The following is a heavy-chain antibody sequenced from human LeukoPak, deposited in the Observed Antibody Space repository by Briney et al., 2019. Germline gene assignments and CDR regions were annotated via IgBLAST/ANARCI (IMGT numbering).Heavy chain of an antibody. CDR3: AKDDGYASGWYYFDY. CDR1: GFTFSSYS. V-gene: IGHV3-NL1*01. CDR2: IYADFDNT. J-gene: IGHJ4*02. Sequence: GGSLRLSCAASGFTFSSYSMSWVRQAPGKGLEWVSVIYADFDNTDYADSVKGRFTISRDNSKNTLYLQMNNLRADDTAVYYCAKDDGYASGWYYFDYWGREPWSPSPQ. D-gene: IGHD6-19*01.